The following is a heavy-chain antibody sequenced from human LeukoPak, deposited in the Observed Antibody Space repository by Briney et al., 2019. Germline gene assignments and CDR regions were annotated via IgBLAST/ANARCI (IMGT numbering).Heavy chain of an antibody. CDR2: ISYGGST. J-gene: IGHJ4*02. CDR1: GGYITSYY. CDR3: ARDSAHDCTGGRCYGFDS. V-gene: IGHV4-59*01. D-gene: IGHD2-15*01. Sequence: SETLSLTCTVSGGYITSYYWSWIRQPPGKGLEWIGYISYGGSTNYNPSLKSRVTISVDTSKNQFSLKLSSVTAADTAVYYCARDSAHDCTGGRCYGFDSWGQGTLVTVSS.